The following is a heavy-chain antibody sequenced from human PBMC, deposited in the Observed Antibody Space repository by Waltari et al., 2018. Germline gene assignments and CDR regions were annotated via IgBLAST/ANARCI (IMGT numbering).Heavy chain of an antibody. V-gene: IGHV3-49*03. CDR3: TRWQSGSYALDWFDP. Sequence: EVQLVVSGGGLVQPGRSLRLSCTASGLTFGDYAMSWFRQAPGKGLEWVGFIRSKAYGGTTEYAASVKGRFTISRDDSKSIAYLQMNSLKTEDTAVYYCTRWQSGSYALDWFDPWGQGTLVTVSA. CDR2: IRSKAYGGTT. CDR1: GLTFGDYA. J-gene: IGHJ5*02. D-gene: IGHD1-26*01.